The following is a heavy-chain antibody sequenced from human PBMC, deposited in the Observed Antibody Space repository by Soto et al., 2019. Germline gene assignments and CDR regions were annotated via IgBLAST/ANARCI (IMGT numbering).Heavy chain of an antibody. J-gene: IGHJ6*02. V-gene: IGHV4-34*01. D-gene: IGHD3-3*01. CDR3: ASLVRFLDWGYYGMDV. CDR1: GGSFSGYY. CDR2: INHSGSS. Sequence: SETLSLTCAVYGGSFSGYYWSWIRQPPGKGLEWIGEINHSGSSNYNPSLKSRVTISVDTSNNQFSLKLSSVTAADTAVYYCASLVRFLDWGYYGMDVWGQGTTVTVSS.